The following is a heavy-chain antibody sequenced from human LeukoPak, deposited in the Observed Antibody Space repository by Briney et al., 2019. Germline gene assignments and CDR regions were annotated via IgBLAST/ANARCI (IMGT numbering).Heavy chain of an antibody. Sequence: GRSLRLSCAASGFTFSSYAMHWVRQAPGKGLEWVAITSYGGTNKYYGDSVKGRFTISRDNSKNTLYLQMNSLRVEDTAVYYCARDSSDGFSWGQGTLVTVSS. CDR1: GFTFSSYA. CDR3: ARDSSDGFS. J-gene: IGHJ5*02. D-gene: IGHD6-19*01. V-gene: IGHV3-30*03. CDR2: TSYGGTNK.